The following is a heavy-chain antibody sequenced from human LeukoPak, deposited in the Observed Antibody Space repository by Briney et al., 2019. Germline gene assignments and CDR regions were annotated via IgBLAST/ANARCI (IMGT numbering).Heavy chain of an antibody. Sequence: APVKVSCKASGYTFTGYYMHWVRQAPGQGLEWMGWINPNSGGTNYAQKFQGRVTMTRDTSISTAYMELSRLRSDDTAVYYCARVPLYYYYGMDVWGQGTTVTVSS. J-gene: IGHJ6*02. CDR3: ARVPLYYYYGMDV. CDR1: GYTFTGYY. CDR2: INPNSGGT. V-gene: IGHV1-2*02.